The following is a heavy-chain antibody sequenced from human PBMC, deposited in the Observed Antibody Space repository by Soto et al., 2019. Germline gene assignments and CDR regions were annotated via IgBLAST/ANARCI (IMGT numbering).Heavy chain of an antibody. CDR1: GDSVSRNITA. CDR2: TFYRSTWNY. CDR3: SSENRVVPGTRRYFDY. J-gene: IGHJ4*01. V-gene: IGHV6-1*01. Sequence: SQTLSLTCDISGDSVSRNITAWSWIRQSPSRGLEWLGRTFYRSTWNYDYAISVKSRITITPDISKNQFSLHLNSVTPEDTAVYYCSSENRVVPGTRRYFDYWGHGALVTVSS. D-gene: IGHD6-19*01.